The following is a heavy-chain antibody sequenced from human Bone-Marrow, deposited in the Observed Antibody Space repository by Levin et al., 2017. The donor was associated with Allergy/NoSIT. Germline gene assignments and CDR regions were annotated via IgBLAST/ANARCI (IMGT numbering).Heavy chain of an antibody. CDR2: ISGSGGST. V-gene: IGHV3-23*01. CDR3: AKDSGEAARGFDY. CDR1: GFTFSSYA. D-gene: IGHD6-6*01. Sequence: GESLKISCAASGFTFSSYAMSWVRQAPGKGLEWVSAISGSGGSTYYADSVKGRFTISRDNSKNTLYLQMNSLRAEDTAVYYCAKDSGEAARGFDYWGQGTLVTVSS. J-gene: IGHJ4*02.